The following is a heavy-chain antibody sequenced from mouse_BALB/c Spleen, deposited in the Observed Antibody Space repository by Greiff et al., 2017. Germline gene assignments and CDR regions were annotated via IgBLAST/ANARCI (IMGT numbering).Heavy chain of an antibody. CDR1: GFTFTDYY. CDR2: IRNKANGYTT. Sequence: EVQGVESGGGLVQPGGSLRLSCATSGFTFTDYYMSWVRQPPGKALEWLGFIRNKANGYTTEYSASVKGRFTISRDNSQSILYLQMNTLRAEDSATYYCASAGTSWYFDVWGAGTTVTVSS. CDR3: ASAGTSWYFDV. D-gene: IGHD4-1*01. J-gene: IGHJ1*01. V-gene: IGHV7-3*02.